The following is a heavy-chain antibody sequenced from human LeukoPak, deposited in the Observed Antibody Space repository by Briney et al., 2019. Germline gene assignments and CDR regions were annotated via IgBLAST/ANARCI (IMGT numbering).Heavy chain of an antibody. V-gene: IGHV4-34*01. CDR3: ARAMPTRRTYDY. J-gene: IGHJ4*02. CDR1: GGSFSSYY. D-gene: IGHD2-2*01. Sequence: PSETLSLTCAVYGGSFSSYYWSWIRQPPGKGLEWIGEINHSGSTNYNPPLKSRVTLSVDTSKNQFSLKLSSVTAADTAVYYCARAMPTRRTYDYWGQGTLVTVSS. CDR2: INHSGST.